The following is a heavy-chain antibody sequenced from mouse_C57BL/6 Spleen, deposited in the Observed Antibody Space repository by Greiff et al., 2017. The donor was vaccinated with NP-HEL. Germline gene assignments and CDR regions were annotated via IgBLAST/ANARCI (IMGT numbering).Heavy chain of an antibody. CDR3: TTEGLLRYPAWFAY. Sequence: VQLQQSGAELVRPGASVKLSCTASGFNIKDYYMHWVKQRPEQGLEWIGRIDPEDGDTEYAPKFQGKATMTADTSSNTAYLQLISLTSEDTAVYYCTTEGLLRYPAWFAYWGQGTLVTVSA. CDR2: IDPEDGDT. V-gene: IGHV14-1*01. J-gene: IGHJ3*01. D-gene: IGHD1-1*01. CDR1: GFNIKDYY.